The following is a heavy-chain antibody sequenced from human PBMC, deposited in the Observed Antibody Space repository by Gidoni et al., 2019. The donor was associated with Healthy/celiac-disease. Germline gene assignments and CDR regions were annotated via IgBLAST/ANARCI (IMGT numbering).Heavy chain of an antibody. CDR1: GFTCSNAW. D-gene: IGHD3-10*01. Sequence: EVQLVESGGGLVKPGGSLRPSCADSGFTCSNAWMRWVRQAPGKGLEWVGRIKSKTDGGTTDYAAPVKGRFTISRDDSKNTLYLQMNSLKTEDTAVYYCTTDFGPYYYADSRVWGQGTMVTVSS. CDR2: IKSKTDGGTT. V-gene: IGHV3-15*01. CDR3: TTDFGPYYYADSRV. J-gene: IGHJ3*01.